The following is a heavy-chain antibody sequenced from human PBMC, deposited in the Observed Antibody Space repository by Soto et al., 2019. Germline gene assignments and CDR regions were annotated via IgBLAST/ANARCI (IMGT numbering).Heavy chain of an antibody. CDR2: ISYDGSNK. J-gene: IGHJ4*02. CDR3: ARDKGAAAGTGYFDY. D-gene: IGHD6-13*01. Sequence: PGGSLRLSFAASGLTFSSYAMHWVRQAPGKGLEWVAVISYDGSNKYYADSVKGRFTITRDNSKNTLYLQMNSLRAEDTAVYYCARDKGAAAGTGYFDYWGQGT. V-gene: IGHV3-30-3*01. CDR1: GLTFSSYA.